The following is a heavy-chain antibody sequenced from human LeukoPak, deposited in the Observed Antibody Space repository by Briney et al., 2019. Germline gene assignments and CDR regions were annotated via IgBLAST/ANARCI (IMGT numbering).Heavy chain of an antibody. D-gene: IGHD6-19*01. Sequence: SEALSLTCTVSGGSISSSSYYWGWIRQPPGKGLGWIGSIYYSGSTYYNPSLKSRVTISVDTYKNQFSLKLSSVTAADTAVYYWARHRLDIAVAGGYDAFDIWGQETLVTVS. CDR2: IYYSGST. CDR1: GGSISSSSYY. V-gene: IGHV4-39*07. J-gene: IGHJ3*02. CDR3: ARHRLDIAVAGGYDAFDI.